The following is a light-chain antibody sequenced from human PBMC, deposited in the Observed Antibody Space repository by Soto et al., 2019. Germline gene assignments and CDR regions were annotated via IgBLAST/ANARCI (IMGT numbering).Light chain of an antibody. CDR1: QGISSY. J-gene: IGKJ2*01. CDR2: AAS. CDR3: QQYYSYPPT. V-gene: IGKV1-8*01. Sequence: AIRMTQSPSSLSASTGARVTITCRASQGISSYLAWYQQKPGKAPKLLIYAASTLQSGVPSRFSGSGSGTDFNLTISCLQSEDLATYYCQQYYSYPPTFGQGTKLEIK.